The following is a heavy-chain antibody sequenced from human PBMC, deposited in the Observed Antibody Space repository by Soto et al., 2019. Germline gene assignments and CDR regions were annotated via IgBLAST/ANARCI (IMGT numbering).Heavy chain of an antibody. Sequence: ASVKVSCKASGYTFTSHYMHWVRQAPGQGLEWMGRINPSGGSTSYAQKFQGRVTMTRDTSTSTVYMELSSLRSEDTAVYYCARAPSTAARYFDSWGQGTPGTVS. V-gene: IGHV1-46*01. J-gene: IGHJ4*02. D-gene: IGHD6-6*01. CDR2: INPSGGST. CDR3: ARAPSTAARYFDS. CDR1: GYTFTSHY.